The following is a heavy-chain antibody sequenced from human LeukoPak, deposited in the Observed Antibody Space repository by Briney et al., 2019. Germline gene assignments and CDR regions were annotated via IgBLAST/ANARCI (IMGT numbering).Heavy chain of an antibody. V-gene: IGHV3-74*01. CDR3: AKTHLGYDILTGYSYYFDY. CDR2: INSDGSGT. Sequence: PGGSLRLSCAASGFPFSTYWMHWVRQAPGKGLVWVSRINSDGSGTSYADSVKGRFTISRDNAKNTLYLQMNSLRAEDTAVYYCAKTHLGYDILTGYSYYFDYWGQGTLVTVSS. CDR1: GFPFSTYW. J-gene: IGHJ4*02. D-gene: IGHD3-9*01.